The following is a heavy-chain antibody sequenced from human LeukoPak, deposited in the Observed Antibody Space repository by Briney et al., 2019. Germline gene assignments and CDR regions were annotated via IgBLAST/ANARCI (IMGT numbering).Heavy chain of an antibody. Sequence: GGSLRLSCAASGFTFSSYSMNWVRQAPGKGLEWVSSISSSSSYICYADSVKGRFTISRDNAKNSLYLQMNSLRAEDTAVYYCARGGSSWYQDNWGQGTLVTVSS. D-gene: IGHD6-13*01. J-gene: IGHJ4*02. V-gene: IGHV3-21*01. CDR1: GFTFSSYS. CDR3: ARGGSSWYQDN. CDR2: ISSSSSYI.